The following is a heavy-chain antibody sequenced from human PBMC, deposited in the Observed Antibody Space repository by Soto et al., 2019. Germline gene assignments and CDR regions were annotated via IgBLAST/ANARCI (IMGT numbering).Heavy chain of an antibody. D-gene: IGHD6-19*01. CDR1: GFTFDDYA. CDR2: ISWNSGSI. V-gene: IGHV3-9*01. J-gene: IGHJ4*02. CDR3: AKSRKGQWLDYFDY. Sequence: EVQLVESGGGLVQPGRSLRLSCAASGFTFDDYAMHWVRQAPGKGLEWVSGISWNSGSIGYADSVKGRFTISRDNAKNSLYLQMNSLRAEDTALYYCAKSRKGQWLDYFDYWGQGTLVTVSS.